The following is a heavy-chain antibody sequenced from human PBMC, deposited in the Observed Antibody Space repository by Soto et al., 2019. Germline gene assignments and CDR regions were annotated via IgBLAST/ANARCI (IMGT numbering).Heavy chain of an antibody. Sequence: TSETLSLTCAVYGGSFSGYYWSWIRQPPGKGLEWIGEINHSGSTNYNPSLKSRVTISVDTSKNQFSLKLSSVTAADTAVYYCARSSPFRRSGYSYQKANYYGMAVWGQGTTVTVSS. V-gene: IGHV4-34*01. D-gene: IGHD5-18*01. CDR2: INHSGST. CDR1: GGSFSGYY. CDR3: ARSSPFRRSGYSYQKANYYGMAV. J-gene: IGHJ6*02.